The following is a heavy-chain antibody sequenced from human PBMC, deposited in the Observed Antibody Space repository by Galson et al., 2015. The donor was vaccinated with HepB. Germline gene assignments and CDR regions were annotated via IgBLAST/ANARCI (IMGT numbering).Heavy chain of an antibody. Sequence: SLRLSCAASGFTFSSYAMSWVRQAPGKGLEWVSAISGSGGSTYYADSVKGRFTISRDNSKNTLYLQMNSLRAEDTAVYYCAKWVRSFTFGGVTGEPNWFDPWGQGTLVTVSS. D-gene: IGHD3-16*01. J-gene: IGHJ5*02. CDR2: ISGSGGST. V-gene: IGHV3-23*01. CDR1: GFTFSSYA. CDR3: AKWVRSFTFGGVTGEPNWFDP.